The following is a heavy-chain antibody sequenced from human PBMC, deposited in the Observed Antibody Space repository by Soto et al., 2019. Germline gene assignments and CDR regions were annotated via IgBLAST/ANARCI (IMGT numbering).Heavy chain of an antibody. CDR2: INAGNGNT. D-gene: IGHD2-15*01. CDR3: ASGYCSGCSCYSSYYYMDV. CDR1: GYTFTSYA. Sequence: ASVKVSCKASGYTFTSYAMHWVRQAPGQRLEWMGWINAGNGNTKYSQKFQGRVTITRDTSASTAYMELSSLRSEDTAVYYCASGYCSGCSCYSSYYYMDVWGKGTTVTVSS. J-gene: IGHJ6*03. V-gene: IGHV1-3*01.